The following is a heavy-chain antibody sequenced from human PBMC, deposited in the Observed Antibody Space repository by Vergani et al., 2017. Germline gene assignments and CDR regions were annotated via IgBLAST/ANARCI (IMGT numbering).Heavy chain of an antibody. CDR1: GASIIIINYY. Sequence: QLQLQESGPGLVKPSATLSLTCSVSGASIIIINYYWGWIRHPPCNCLEWIASIYYIFSTYYNPSLKSLFTISLDTSKNQFSLKLSSVTAADTAVYFCARHSTVEWLVKLGWIDPWGQGILVTVSS. V-gene: IGHV4-39*01. CDR2: IYYIFST. CDR3: ARHSTVEWLVKLGWIDP. D-gene: IGHD6-19*01. J-gene: IGHJ5*02.